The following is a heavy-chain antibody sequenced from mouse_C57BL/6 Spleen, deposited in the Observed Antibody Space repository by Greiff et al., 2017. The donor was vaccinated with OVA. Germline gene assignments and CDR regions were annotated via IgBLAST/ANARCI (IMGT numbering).Heavy chain of an antibody. V-gene: IGHV14-4*01. Sequence: EVQLQQSGAELVRPGASVKLSCTASGFSIKDDYMHWVKQRPEQGLEWIGWIDPENGDTEYASKFQGKATITADTSSNTAYLQLSSLTSEDTAVYYCTRPAQATFAYWGQGTLVTVSA. D-gene: IGHD3-2*02. CDR3: TRPAQATFAY. CDR1: GFSIKDDY. CDR2: IDPENGDT. J-gene: IGHJ3*01.